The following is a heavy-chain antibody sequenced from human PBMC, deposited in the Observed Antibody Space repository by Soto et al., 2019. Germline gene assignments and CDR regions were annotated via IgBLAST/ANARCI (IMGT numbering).Heavy chain of an antibody. Sequence: SETLSLTCSVSGGSISSSGYFWGWIRQPPGKGLEWIGSIYYTGSTYYNPSLKSRVTISVDTSKNQFSLKLNSVTAADTAVYYCARLRDNWFDPWGQGTLVTVSS. V-gene: IGHV4-39*01. J-gene: IGHJ5*02. CDR3: ARLRDNWFDP. CDR1: GGSISSSGYF. CDR2: IYYTGST. D-gene: IGHD4-17*01.